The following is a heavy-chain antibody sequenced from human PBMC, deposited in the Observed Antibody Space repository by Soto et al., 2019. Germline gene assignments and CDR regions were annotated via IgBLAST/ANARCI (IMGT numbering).Heavy chain of an antibody. CDR3: ARTQKGYCSGGSCANYYYYYMDV. V-gene: IGHV4-31*03. J-gene: IGHJ6*03. Sequence: QVQLQESGPGLVKPSQTLSLTCTVSGGSISSGGYYWSWIRQHPGKGLEWIGHIYYSGSTYYNPSLKSRVTISVDTSKNQFSLKLSSVTAADTAVYYCARTQKGYCSGGSCANYYYYYMDVWGKGTTVTVSS. CDR2: IYYSGST. D-gene: IGHD2-15*01. CDR1: GGSISSGGYY.